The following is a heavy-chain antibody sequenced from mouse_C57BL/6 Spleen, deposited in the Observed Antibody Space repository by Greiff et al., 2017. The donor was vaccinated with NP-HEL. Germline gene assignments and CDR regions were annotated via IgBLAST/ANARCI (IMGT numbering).Heavy chain of an antibody. J-gene: IGHJ3*01. Sequence: QVQLQQSGPELVKPGASVKISCKASGYAFSSSWMNWVKQRPGKGLEWIGRIYPGDGDTNYNGKFKGKATLTADKSSSTAYMQLSSLTSEDSAVYFCASTVVATRGGFAYRGQGTLVTVSA. CDR2: IYPGDGDT. CDR1: GYAFSSSW. V-gene: IGHV1-82*01. D-gene: IGHD1-1*01. CDR3: ASTVVATRGGFAY.